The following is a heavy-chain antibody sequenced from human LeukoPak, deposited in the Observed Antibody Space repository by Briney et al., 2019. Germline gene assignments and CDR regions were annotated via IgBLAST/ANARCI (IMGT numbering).Heavy chain of an antibody. CDR1: GGSTSSYY. CDR3: ARHSGAGTGFVY. D-gene: IGHD6-19*01. CDR2: IYYSGST. V-gene: IGHV4-59*08. J-gene: IGHJ4*02. Sequence: SETLSLTCTVSGGSTSSYYWSWIRQPPGKGLEWIGYIYYSGSTNYNPSLKSQLTISIDTSKNQFSLKLSSVTAADTAVHYCARHSGAGTGFVYWGQGTLVTVSS.